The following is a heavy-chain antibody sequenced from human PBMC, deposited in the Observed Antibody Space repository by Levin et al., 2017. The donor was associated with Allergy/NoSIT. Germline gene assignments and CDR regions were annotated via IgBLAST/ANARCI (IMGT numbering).Heavy chain of an antibody. CDR3: AKIDSHSGYGMNV. CDR1: GYSFISYW. V-gene: IGHV5-51*01. J-gene: IGHJ6*02. CDR2: VYPADSDA. D-gene: IGHD2-15*01. Sequence: KVSCQGSGYSFISYWIAWVRQMPGKGLEWMGSVYPADSDATYNPSFLGQVSLSVDKSLNTAYLQWSRLKPSDTAIYYCAKIDSHSGYGMNVWGQGTTVTVSS.